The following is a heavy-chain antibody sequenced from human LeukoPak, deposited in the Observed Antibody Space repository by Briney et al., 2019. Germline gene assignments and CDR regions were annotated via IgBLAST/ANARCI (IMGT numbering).Heavy chain of an antibody. CDR2: ISWNSGSI. Sequence: GGSLRLSCAASGFTFDDYAMHWVRQAPEKGLEWVSGISWNSGSIGYADSVKGRFTISRDNAKNSLYLQMNSLRAEDTALYYCAKDKRYDSGGYFDYWGQGTLVTVSS. D-gene: IGHD3-22*01. CDR1: GFTFDDYA. V-gene: IGHV3-9*01. CDR3: AKDKRYDSGGYFDY. J-gene: IGHJ4*02.